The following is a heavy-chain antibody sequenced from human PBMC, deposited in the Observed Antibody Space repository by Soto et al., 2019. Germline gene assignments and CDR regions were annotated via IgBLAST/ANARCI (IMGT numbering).Heavy chain of an antibody. CDR3: ARVGFVCSSTRCYLGAFEI. V-gene: IGHV3-64*01. CDR1: GFTFSSYA. CDR2: ISSNGGST. J-gene: IGHJ3*02. D-gene: IGHD2-2*01. Sequence: GGSLRLSCAASGFTFSSYAMHWVRQAPGKGLEYVSAISSNGGSTYYANSVKGRFTTSRDNSKNTLYLQMGSLRAEDMAVYYCARVGFVCSSTRCYLGAFEIWGQGTMVTVSS.